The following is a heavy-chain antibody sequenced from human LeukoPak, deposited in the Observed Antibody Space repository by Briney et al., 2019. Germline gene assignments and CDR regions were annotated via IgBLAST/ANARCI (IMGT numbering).Heavy chain of an antibody. J-gene: IGHJ4*02. CDR3: ASGTLLDY. CDR2: ICYGGST. CDR1: GGSISSYY. D-gene: IGHD3-10*01. V-gene: IGHV4-59*01. Sequence: SETLSLTCTVSGGSISSYYWSWIRQPPGKGLEWIGFICYGGSTNYNPSLKSRVTISVDTSKNHFSLKLSSVTAADTAVYYCASGTLLDYWGQGTLVTVSS.